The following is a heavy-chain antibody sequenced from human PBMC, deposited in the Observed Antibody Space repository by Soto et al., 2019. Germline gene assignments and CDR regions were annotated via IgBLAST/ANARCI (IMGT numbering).Heavy chain of an antibody. V-gene: IGHV3-21*01. D-gene: IGHD4-17*01. CDR2: ISSNSDYI. Sequence: GGNLRLSCAASGFTLRSFTMNWVRQAPGKGLEWVSTISSNSDYIYYTDALRGRVTISRDNAKNSLHLQMNSLRAEDTAVYHCTGDASRDGGGRCWFVPWGPGTVVAVSA. CDR3: TGDASRDGGGRCWFVP. CDR1: GFTLRSFT. J-gene: IGHJ5*02.